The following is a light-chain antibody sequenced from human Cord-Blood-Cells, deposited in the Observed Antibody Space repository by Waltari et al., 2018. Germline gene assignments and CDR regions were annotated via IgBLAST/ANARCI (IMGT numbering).Light chain of an antibody. CDR1: SSNIGSNT. V-gene: IGLV1-44*01. CDR2: SNN. CDR3: AAWDDSLNGPV. J-gene: IGLJ3*02. Sequence: QSVLTQPPSASGTPVQRVTISCSGSSSNIGSNTVNWYQQLPGTAPKLLIYSNNQRPSGVPARFSGSKSGTSASLAISGLQSEDEADYYCAAWDDSLNGPVFGGGTKLTVL.